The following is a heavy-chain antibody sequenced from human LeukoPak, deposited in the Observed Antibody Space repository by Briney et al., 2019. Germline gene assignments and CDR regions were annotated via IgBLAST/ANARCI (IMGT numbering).Heavy chain of an antibody. CDR3: ARADPLYCGGDCYSDY. D-gene: IGHD2-21*01. V-gene: IGHV3-7*03. J-gene: IGHJ4*02. CDR2: IKQDGSEK. CDR1: GFTFSSYW. Sequence: GGSLRLSCAASGFTFSSYWMSWVRQAPGKGLEWVANIKQDGSEKYYVDSVKGRFTVSRDNSKNTLYLQMNSLRAEDTAVYYCARADPLYCGGDCYSDYWGQGTLVTVSS.